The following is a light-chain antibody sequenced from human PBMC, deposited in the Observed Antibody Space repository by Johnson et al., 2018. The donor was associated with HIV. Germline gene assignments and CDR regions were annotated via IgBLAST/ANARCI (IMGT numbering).Light chain of an antibody. CDR1: YSNIGNNY. CDR3: ATWGSSLSAYV. J-gene: IGLJ1*01. V-gene: IGLV1-51*01. CDR2: DND. Sequence: QSVLTQPPSVSAAPGQKVTISCSGSYSNIGNNYVSWYQQVPGTAPKLLIYDNDKRPSGIPDRFSASKSGTSATLGITGLQTGDEADYYCATWGSSLSAYVVRPGTKGT.